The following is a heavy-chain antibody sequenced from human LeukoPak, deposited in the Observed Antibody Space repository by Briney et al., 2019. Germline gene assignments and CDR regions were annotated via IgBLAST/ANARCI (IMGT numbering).Heavy chain of an antibody. CDR1: GGSFSGYY. D-gene: IGHD5-24*01. CDR2: INHSGST. V-gene: IGHV4-34*01. CDR3: ARPGDGYNYASSAFDY. J-gene: IGHJ4*02. Sequence: SETLSLTCAVYGGSFSGYYWSWIRQPPGKGLEWIGEINHSGSTNYNPSLKSRVTISVATSKNQFSLQLSSVTAADTAVYYCARPGDGYNYASSAFDYWGQGTLVTVSS.